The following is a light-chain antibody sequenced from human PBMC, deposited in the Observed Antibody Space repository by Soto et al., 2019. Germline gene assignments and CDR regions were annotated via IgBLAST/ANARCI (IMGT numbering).Light chain of an antibody. CDR3: QQLNSYPIT. CDR2: AAS. J-gene: IGKJ5*01. V-gene: IGKV1-9*01. Sequence: IQLTQSPSSLSASVGDRVTITCRASQAISTFLAWCQQKPGKAPKLLIYAASTLQSGVPSRFSGSGSGTDFTLTISSLQPDDFATYFCQQLNSYPITFGQGTRLEIK. CDR1: QAISTF.